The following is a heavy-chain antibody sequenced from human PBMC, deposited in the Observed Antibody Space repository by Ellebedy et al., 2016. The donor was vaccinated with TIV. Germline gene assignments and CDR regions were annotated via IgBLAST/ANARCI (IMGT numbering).Heavy chain of an antibody. J-gene: IGHJ4*02. CDR1: GFTFDTSV. CDR3: ARATSGFDY. D-gene: IGHD5-24*01. Sequence: PGGSLRLSCAASGFTFDTSVMHWGRHAPGKGLEWVALVSHDEGNKQYGDSVEGRFTISRDNSKDTLYLQMNSLRAEGTAVYYWARATSGFDYWGQGALATVSS. V-gene: IGHV3-30-3*01. CDR2: VSHDEGNK.